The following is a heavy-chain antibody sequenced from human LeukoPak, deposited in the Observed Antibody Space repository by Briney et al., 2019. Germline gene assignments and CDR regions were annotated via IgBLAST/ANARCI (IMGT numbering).Heavy chain of an antibody. Sequence: SETLSLTCNVSGGSISSDNDHWSWIRQPPGKGLEWIGYIYHSGNTHYNPSLKSRVTISVDRSKNQFSLKLSSVTAADTAVYYCAREGVDTPKAGFDYWGQGTLVTVSS. CDR2: IYHSGNT. J-gene: IGHJ4*02. CDR1: GGSISSDNDH. V-gene: IGHV4-30-2*01. CDR3: AREGVDTPKAGFDY. D-gene: IGHD5-18*01.